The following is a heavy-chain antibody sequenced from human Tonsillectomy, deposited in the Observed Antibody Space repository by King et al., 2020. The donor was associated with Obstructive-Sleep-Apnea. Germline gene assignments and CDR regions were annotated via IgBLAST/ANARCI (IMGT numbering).Heavy chain of an antibody. V-gene: IGHV3-33*01. J-gene: IGHJ3*02. Sequence: VQLVESGGGVVQPGGSLRLSCAASGFSFSVYGMHWVRQAPGKGLEWVAVLWSDGNNKNYADSVKGRFTISRDSSKNTRYLQMNSLRAEDTAVYYCARDRSGWGYDAFDIWGQGTMVIVSS. CDR2: LWSDGNNK. CDR3: ARDRSGWGYDAFDI. D-gene: IGHD6-19*01. CDR1: GFSFSVYG.